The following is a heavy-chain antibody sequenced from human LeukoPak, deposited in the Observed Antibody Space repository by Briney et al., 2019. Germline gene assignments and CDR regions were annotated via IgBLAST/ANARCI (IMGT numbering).Heavy chain of an antibody. CDR2: INSDGSWT. CDR3: VSFYETY. D-gene: IGHD2-2*01. V-gene: IGHV3-74*01. CDR1: GNYW. J-gene: IGHJ4*02. Sequence: GGSLRLSCAASGNYWMYWVRQAPGKGLVWVSHINSDGSWTSYADSVKGRFTISKDNAKNTVYLQVNNLRAEDTAVYYCVSFYETYWGRGTLVTVSS.